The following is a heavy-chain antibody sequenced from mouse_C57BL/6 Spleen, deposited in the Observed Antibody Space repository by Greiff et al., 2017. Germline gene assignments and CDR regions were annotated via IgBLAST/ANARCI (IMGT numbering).Heavy chain of an antibody. V-gene: IGHV5-12*01. Sequence: EVMLVESGGGLVQPGGSLKLSCAASGFTFSDYYMYWVRQTPEKRLEWVAYISNGGGSTYYPDTVKGRFTISRDNAKNTLYLQMSRLKSEDTAMYYCARHGALYEYDEGGAMDYWGQGTSVTVSS. CDR2: ISNGGGST. D-gene: IGHD2-4*01. J-gene: IGHJ4*01. CDR1: GFTFSDYY. CDR3: ARHGALYEYDEGGAMDY.